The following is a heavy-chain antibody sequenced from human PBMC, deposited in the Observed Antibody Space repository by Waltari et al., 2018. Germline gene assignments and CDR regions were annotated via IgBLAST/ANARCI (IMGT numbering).Heavy chain of an antibody. V-gene: IGHV1-2*06. CDR2: INPNSGGT. Sequence: APGQGLEWMGRINPNSGGTNYAQKFQGRVTMTRDTSISTAYMELSRLRSDDTAVYYCAREGGDYNYYYYYGMDVWGQGTTVTVSS. J-gene: IGHJ6*02. D-gene: IGHD4-17*01. CDR3: AREGGDYNYYYYYGMDV.